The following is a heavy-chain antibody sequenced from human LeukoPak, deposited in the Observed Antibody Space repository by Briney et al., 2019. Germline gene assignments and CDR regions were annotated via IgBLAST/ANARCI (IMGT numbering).Heavy chain of an antibody. CDR2: IYYSGTT. CDR1: GGSISSSSYY. J-gene: IGHJ4*02. D-gene: IGHD4-11*01. CDR3: VRESYSRYFDY. V-gene: IGHV4-61*01. Sequence: SETLSLTCTVSGGSISSSSYYWGWTRQPPGKGLEWIGYIYYSGTTNYNPSLKSRVTISVDTSKNQFSLKLSSVTAADTAVYYCVRESYSRYFDYWGQGSLVTVSS.